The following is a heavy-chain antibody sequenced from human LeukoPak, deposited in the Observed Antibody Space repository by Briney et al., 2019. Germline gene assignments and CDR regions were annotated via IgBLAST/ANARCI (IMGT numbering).Heavy chain of an antibody. V-gene: IGHV4-4*07. D-gene: IGHD3-10*01. Sequence: SETLSLTCTVSGGSISSYYWSWIRQPAGKGLEWIGRIYTSGSTNYNPSLKSRVTISVDTPKNQFSLKLSSVTAADTAVYYCARQRGYYGSGSFFDYWGQGTLVTVSS. CDR3: ARQRGYYGSGSFFDY. CDR1: GGSISSYY. CDR2: IYTSGST. J-gene: IGHJ4*02.